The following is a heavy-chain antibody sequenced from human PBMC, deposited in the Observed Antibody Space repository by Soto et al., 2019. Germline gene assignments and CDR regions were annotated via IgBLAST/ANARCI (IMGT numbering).Heavy chain of an antibody. Sequence: EASVKGSCKASGYTFTSYYMHWVRQAPGQGLEWMGIINPSGGSTSYAQKFQGRVTMTRDTSTSTVYMELSSLRSEDTAVYYCARDRARYDSSGYPDYWGQGTLVTVSS. V-gene: IGHV1-46*01. D-gene: IGHD3-22*01. CDR2: INPSGGST. J-gene: IGHJ4*02. CDR3: ARDRARYDSSGYPDY. CDR1: GYTFTSYY.